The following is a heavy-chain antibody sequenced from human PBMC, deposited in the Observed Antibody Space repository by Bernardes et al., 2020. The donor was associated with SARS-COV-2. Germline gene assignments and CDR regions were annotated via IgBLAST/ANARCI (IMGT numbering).Heavy chain of an antibody. Sequence: ASVKVSCKVSGNTLTELSMHWVRQAPGKGLEWMGGFDPEDGETIYAQKLQGRVTMTEDTSTDTAYMELSSLRSEDTAVYYCATDAPSRDYGYGMDVWGQGITVTVSS. CDR2: FDPEDGET. CDR3: ATDAPSRDYGYGMDV. J-gene: IGHJ6*02. V-gene: IGHV1-24*01. CDR1: GNTLTELS.